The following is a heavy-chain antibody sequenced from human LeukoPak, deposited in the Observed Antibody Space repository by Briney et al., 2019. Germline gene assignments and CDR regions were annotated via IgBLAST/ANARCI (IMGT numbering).Heavy chain of an antibody. CDR1: GFTFSSYS. CDR2: VSSSSSYI. CDR3: ARERVSSSWHYYFDY. J-gene: IGHJ4*02. D-gene: IGHD6-13*01. V-gene: IGHV3-21*01. Sequence: GGSLRLSCAASGFTFSSYSMNWVRQAPGKGLEWVSSVSSSSSYIYYADSVKGRFTISRDNAKNSLYLQMNSLRAEDTAVYYCARERVSSSWHYYFDYWGQGTLVTVSS.